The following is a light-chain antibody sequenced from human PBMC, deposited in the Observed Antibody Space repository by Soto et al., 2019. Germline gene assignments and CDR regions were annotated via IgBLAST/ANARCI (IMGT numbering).Light chain of an antibody. Sequence: QSALTQPASVSGSPGQSITISCTGTSSDVGGYNYVSWYQQHPGKAPKLMIYEVSNRPSGVSKRFSGSKSGNTASLTISGLQAEDEADYYCSSYTSSITYVFGTGTKVTVL. V-gene: IGLV2-14*01. CDR2: EVS. J-gene: IGLJ1*01. CDR3: SSYTSSITYV. CDR1: SSDVGGYNY.